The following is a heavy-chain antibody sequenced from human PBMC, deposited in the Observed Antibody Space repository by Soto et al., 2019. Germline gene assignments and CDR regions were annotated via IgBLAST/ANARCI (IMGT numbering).Heavy chain of an antibody. J-gene: IGHJ6*03. D-gene: IGHD4-4*01. V-gene: IGHV1-8*01. CDR2: MNPNSGNT. CDR1: GYTFTSYD. CDR3: ARAPTVTTVDYYYYMDV. Sequence: GASVKVSCKASGYTFTSYDINWVRQATGQGLEWMGWMNPNSGNTGYAQKFQGRVTMTRNTSISTAYMELSSLRSEDTAVYYCARAPTVTTVDYYYYMDVWGKGTTVTVSS.